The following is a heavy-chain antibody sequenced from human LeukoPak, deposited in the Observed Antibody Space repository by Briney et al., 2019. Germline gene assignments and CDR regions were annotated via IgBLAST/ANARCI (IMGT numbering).Heavy chain of an antibody. Sequence: GGSLRLSCAASGFTVTNNDMNWVRQAPGKGLEWVSVITSGGSTYFADSVKGRFTVSRDNSKNTLSLQMNSLRVEDTAVYYCARDLISGPSTHDSWGQGALVTVSS. CDR2: ITSGGST. D-gene: IGHD3-10*01. CDR3: ARDLISGPSTHDS. J-gene: IGHJ4*02. V-gene: IGHV3-66*01. CDR1: GFTVTNND.